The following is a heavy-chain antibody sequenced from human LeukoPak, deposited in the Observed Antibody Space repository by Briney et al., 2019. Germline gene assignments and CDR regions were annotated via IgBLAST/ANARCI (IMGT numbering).Heavy chain of an antibody. J-gene: IGHJ6*03. V-gene: IGHV4-4*02. CDR1: GGSISSSNW. CDR3: ASSVYDILTGYRNYYYYYYMDV. CDR2: IYHSGST. Sequence: PSGTLSLTCAVSGGSISSSNWWSWVRQPPGKGLEWIGEIYHSGSTNYNPSLKSRVTISVDKSKNQFSLKLSSVTAADTAVYYCASSVYDILTGYRNYYYYYYMDVWGKGTTVTVSS. D-gene: IGHD3-9*01.